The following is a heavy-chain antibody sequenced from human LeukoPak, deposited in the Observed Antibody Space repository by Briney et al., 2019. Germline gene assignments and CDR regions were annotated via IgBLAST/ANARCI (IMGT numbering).Heavy chain of an antibody. V-gene: IGHV5-51*01. CDR2: IYPGDSDT. D-gene: IGHD3-10*01. J-gene: IGHJ4*02. CDR3: ARGREFHRRSFDS. Sequence: GESLKISCQASGSRFANYWIAWVRKLPGKGLEWIGNIYPGDSDTRYSPSFQGQVTISADKSTNTAYLQWSRLKASDTAMYYCARGREFHRRSFDSWGQGTLFTVSA. CDR1: GSRFANYW.